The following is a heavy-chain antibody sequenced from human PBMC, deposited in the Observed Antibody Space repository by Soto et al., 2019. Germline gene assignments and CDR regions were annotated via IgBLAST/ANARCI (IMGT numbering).Heavy chain of an antibody. CDR3: GREGAGVWGEHL. CDR1: GGTFSSYA. J-gene: IGHJ4*02. V-gene: IGHV1-69*12. Sequence: QVQLVQSGAEVKKPGSSVKVSCKASGGTFSSYAISWVRQAPGQGLEWMGGIIPIFGTANYAQKFQGRVRITATESTSTAERGRRSLRSEETAVYYCGREGAGVWGEHLWGQGTLVTVSS. CDR2: IIPIFGTA. D-gene: IGHD3-16*01.